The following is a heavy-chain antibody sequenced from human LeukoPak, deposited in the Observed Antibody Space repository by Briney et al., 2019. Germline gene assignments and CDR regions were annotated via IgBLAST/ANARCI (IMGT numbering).Heavy chain of an antibody. CDR1: GFTFSSNW. Sequence: GGSLRLSCAASGFTFSSNWMHWVRQAPGKGLVWVSRINEDGSTTNYVDSVKGRSTIFRDNAKNTLYLQMNSLRAEDTAVYYCVRDLGGRSGHWGQGTLVTVSS. D-gene: IGHD1-26*01. CDR3: VRDLGGRSGH. V-gene: IGHV3-74*01. CDR2: INEDGSTT. J-gene: IGHJ4*02.